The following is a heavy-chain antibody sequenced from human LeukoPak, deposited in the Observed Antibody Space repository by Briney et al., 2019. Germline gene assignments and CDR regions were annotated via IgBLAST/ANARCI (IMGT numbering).Heavy chain of an antibody. Sequence: SETLSLTCNVSGGSISSYYWSWIRQPAGKGLEWIGHIYTSGTTNYNPSLKSRVTMSIDTSKNQFSLKLSSVTAADTAIYYCARDAKHYYGSRTYFFFEYWGQGTLLTVSS. CDR3: ARDAKHYYGSRTYFFFEY. J-gene: IGHJ4*02. D-gene: IGHD3-10*01. CDR1: GGSISSYY. CDR2: IYTSGTT. V-gene: IGHV4-4*07.